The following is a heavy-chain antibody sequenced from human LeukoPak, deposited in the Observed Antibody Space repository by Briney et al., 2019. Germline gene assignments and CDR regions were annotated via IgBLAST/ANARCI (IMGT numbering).Heavy chain of an antibody. CDR2: IYYTGST. J-gene: IGHJ4*02. Sequence: PSETLSLTCSVSGGSISSLYWSCIRQSPGKGLEWIGYIYYTGSTNYNPSLKSRVTMFVDMSKNQFSLRLSSVTAADTAVYYCARHRAYSSSSPFDYWGQGTLVTVSS. CDR3: ARHRAYSSSSPFDY. CDR1: GGSISSLY. V-gene: IGHV4-59*08. D-gene: IGHD6-6*01.